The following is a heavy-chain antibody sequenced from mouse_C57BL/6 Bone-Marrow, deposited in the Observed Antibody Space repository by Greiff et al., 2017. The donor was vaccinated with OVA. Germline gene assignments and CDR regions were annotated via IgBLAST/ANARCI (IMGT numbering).Heavy chain of an antibody. V-gene: IGHV1-11*01. D-gene: IGHD2-3*01. Sequence: VQLQESGAELVSPGASVTLSCKASGYTFTDHIMNWVKQRPGQGLEWIGRIYPVSGETNYNQKFMGKATFSVERSSSTEYMVLNSLTYEDPAVYYCKDDGYQFYYYYAMDYWGQGTSVTVSS. CDR1: GYTFTDHI. CDR3: KDDGYQFYYYYAMDY. CDR2: IYPVSGET. J-gene: IGHJ4*01.